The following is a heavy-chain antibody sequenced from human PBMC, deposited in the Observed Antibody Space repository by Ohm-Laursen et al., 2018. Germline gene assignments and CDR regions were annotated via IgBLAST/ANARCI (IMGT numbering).Heavy chain of an antibody. CDR2: LSGSCDST. CDR1: GFPFSRYA. CDR3: ARAWKDGFDI. J-gene: IGHJ3*02. V-gene: IGHV3-23*01. Sequence: SLRLSCTASGFPFSRYAMSWVRQAPGKGLEWVSALSGSCDSTDYSDSVKGRFTISRDNSKNTLYLHMNSLRAEDTAVYYCARAWKDGFDIWGQGTMVTVSS. D-gene: IGHD1-1*01.